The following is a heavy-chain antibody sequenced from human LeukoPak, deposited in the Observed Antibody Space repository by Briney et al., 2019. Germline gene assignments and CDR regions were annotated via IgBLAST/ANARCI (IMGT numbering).Heavy chain of an antibody. CDR3: ARRAGAYSHPYDY. CDR2: IYSGTT. D-gene: IGHD4/OR15-4a*01. Sequence: GGSLRLSCTVSGFTVSANSMSWVRQAPGKGLEWVSFIYSGTTHYSDSVKGRFTISRDNSKNTLYLQMNSLRAEDTAVYYCARRAGAYSHPYDYWGQGTLVTVSS. CDR1: GFTVSANS. J-gene: IGHJ4*02. V-gene: IGHV3-53*01.